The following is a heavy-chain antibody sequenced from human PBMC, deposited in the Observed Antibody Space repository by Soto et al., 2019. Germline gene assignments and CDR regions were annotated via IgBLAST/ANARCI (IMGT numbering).Heavy chain of an antibody. V-gene: IGHV3-30*18. CDR3: AKDRVESGLGEIDY. Sequence: PGGSLRLSCAASGFTFSTNGMHRVRQAPGKGLEWVAIISYDGSNKYYADSVKGRLTISRDNSKNTLYLQMNSLRAEDTAVYYCAKDRVESGLGEIDYWGQGTLVTVSS. D-gene: IGHD3-16*01. CDR2: ISYDGSNK. CDR1: GFTFSTNG. J-gene: IGHJ4*02.